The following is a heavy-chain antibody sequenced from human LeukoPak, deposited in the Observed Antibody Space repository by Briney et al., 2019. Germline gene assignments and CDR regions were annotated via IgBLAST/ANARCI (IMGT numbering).Heavy chain of an antibody. J-gene: IGHJ4*01. D-gene: IGHD6-13*01. Sequence: GGSLRLSCAVSGFTFNIFSMNWVRQAPGKGLGWVSSISDGGKFIYYADSVKARFTISRDNANNSLFLQMNSLRAEDTAVYYCATKRRGSWENFDYWGHGTLVTVSS. CDR3: ATKRRGSWENFDY. CDR2: ISDGGKFI. V-gene: IGHV3-21*01. CDR1: GFTFNIFS.